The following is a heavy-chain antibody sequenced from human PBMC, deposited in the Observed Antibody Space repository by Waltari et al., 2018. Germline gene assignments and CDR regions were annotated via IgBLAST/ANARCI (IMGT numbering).Heavy chain of an antibody. V-gene: IGHV1-8*01. J-gene: IGHJ4*02. CDR2: MNPDSGNT. Sequence: VQLVQSGAEVKKPGASVKVSCKASGYSFTSFDIYWVRQAAGQGLELMGWMNPDSGNTGYAEKFQGRVTMTRDTSISTAYMELSSLRSEDTAVYYCAREFYYSDAFTGVWGQGTLVTVSS. D-gene: IGHD4-17*01. CDR1: GYSFTSFD. CDR3: AREFYYSDAFTGV.